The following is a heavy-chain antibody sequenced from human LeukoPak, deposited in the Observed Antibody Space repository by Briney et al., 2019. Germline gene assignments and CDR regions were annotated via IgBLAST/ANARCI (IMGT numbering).Heavy chain of an antibody. CDR1: GYTFTGYY. CDR2: INPNSGGT. J-gene: IGHJ6*02. Sequence: ASVKVSCKASGYTFTGYYMHWVRQAPGQGLEWMGWINPNSGGTNYAQKFQGRVTMTRDTSISTAYMELSRLRSDDTAVYYCARCHYYDSSGYYRYYYYYYGMDVWGQGTMVTVSS. CDR3: ARCHYYDSSGYYRYYYYYYGMDV. V-gene: IGHV1-2*02. D-gene: IGHD3-22*01.